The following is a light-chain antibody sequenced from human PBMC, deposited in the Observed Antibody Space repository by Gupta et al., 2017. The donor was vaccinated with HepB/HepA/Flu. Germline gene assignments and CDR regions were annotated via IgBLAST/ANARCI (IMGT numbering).Light chain of an antibody. CDR1: QGIGTW. CDR3: QQACNYPST. J-gene: IGKJ2*02. V-gene: IGKV1-12*01. Sequence: DIQMTQSPSSVSASVGDRVTITCRASQGIGTWLSWYQQKPGQAPKLLIHAASTLQSGVPSRFSGSGSGTGFTLTISNLQPEDIAIYYCQQACNYPSTFGQGTRLEMK. CDR2: AAS.